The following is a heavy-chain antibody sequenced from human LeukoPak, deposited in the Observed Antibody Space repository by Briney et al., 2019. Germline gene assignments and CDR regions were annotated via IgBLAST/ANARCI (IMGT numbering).Heavy chain of an antibody. D-gene: IGHD2-15*01. V-gene: IGHV3-53*01. CDR2: IYSGGST. CDR3: ARGLRYCSGGSCYPKYYFDY. J-gene: IGHJ4*02. Sequence: PGGSLRLSCAASGFSFSTYWMSWVRQAPGKGLEWVSVIYSGGSTYYADSVKGRFTISRDNSKNTLYLQMNSLRAEDTAVYYCARGLRYCSGGSCYPKYYFDYWGQGTLVTVSS. CDR1: GFSFSTYW.